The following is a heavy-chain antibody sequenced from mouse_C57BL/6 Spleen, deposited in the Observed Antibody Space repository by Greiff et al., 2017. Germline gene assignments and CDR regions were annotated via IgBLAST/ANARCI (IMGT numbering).Heavy chain of an antibody. D-gene: IGHD1-1*01. CDR1: GYTFTSYW. CDR2: IDPSDSYT. CDR3: ARLGLDYYGSSDRDV. V-gene: IGHV1-69*01. J-gene: IGHJ1*03. Sequence: QVQLQQPGAELVMPGASVKLSCKASGYTFTSYWMHWVKQRPGQGLEWIGEIDPSDSYTNYNQKFKGKATLTVDKSSSTAYMQLSSLTSEDSAVYYCARLGLDYYGSSDRDVWGTGTTVTVSS.